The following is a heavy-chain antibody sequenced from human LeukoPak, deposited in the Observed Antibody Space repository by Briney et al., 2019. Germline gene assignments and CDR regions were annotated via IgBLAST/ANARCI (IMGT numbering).Heavy chain of an antibody. Sequence: GSLRLSCAASGFTFSTYTMNWVRQPPGKGLEWIGEINHSGSTNYNPSLKSRVTISVDTSKNQFSLKLSSVTAADTAVYYCARGVVVTAIPYFDYWGQGTLVTVSS. D-gene: IGHD2-21*02. V-gene: IGHV4-34*01. J-gene: IGHJ4*02. CDR1: GFTFSTYT. CDR2: INHSGST. CDR3: ARGVVVTAIPYFDY.